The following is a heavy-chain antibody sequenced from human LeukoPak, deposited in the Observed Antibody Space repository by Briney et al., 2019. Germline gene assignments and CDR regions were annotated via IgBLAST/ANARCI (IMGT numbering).Heavy chain of an antibody. CDR3: ARAVTEIVVVITTDDAFDI. D-gene: IGHD3-22*01. CDR1: EYTFTSYY. V-gene: IGHV1-46*01. Sequence: GASVKVSCKASEYTFTSYYMHWVRQAPGQGLEWMGIINPSGGSTSYAQKFQGRVTMTRDMSTSTVYMELSSLRSEDTAVYYCARAVTEIVVVITTDDAFDIWGQGTMVTVSS. CDR2: INPSGGST. J-gene: IGHJ3*02.